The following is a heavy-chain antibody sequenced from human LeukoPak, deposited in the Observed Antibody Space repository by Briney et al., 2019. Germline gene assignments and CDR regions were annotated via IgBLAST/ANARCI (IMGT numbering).Heavy chain of an antibody. V-gene: IGHV1-2*02. Sequence: ASVKVSCKASGYSFTDYYIHWVRQAPGQGLEWMGWINPNSGGGGTNYAQKFQGRVTMTRDTSVSTAYMELNRLRSDDTAVYYCAREHSSSWDQFDYWGQGTLVTVSS. D-gene: IGHD6-13*01. CDR1: GYSFTDYY. J-gene: IGHJ4*02. CDR2: INPNSGGGGT. CDR3: AREHSSSWDQFDY.